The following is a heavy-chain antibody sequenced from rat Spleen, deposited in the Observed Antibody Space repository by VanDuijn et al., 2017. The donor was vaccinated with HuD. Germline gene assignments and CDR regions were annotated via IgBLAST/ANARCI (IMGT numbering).Heavy chain of an antibody. V-gene: IGHV10-5*01. J-gene: IGHJ2*01. D-gene: IGHD1-4*01. CDR1: GFTFSNAA. Sequence: VQLVESGGGLVQPKESLKISCAASGFTFSNAAMYWVRQAPGKGLEWVARIRTKPNNYATYYADSVKGRFTISRDDSKSMVYLQMDNLKTEDTAMYYCTANYPGITLDYWGQGVMVTVSS. CDR3: TANYPGITLDY. CDR2: IRTKPNNYAT.